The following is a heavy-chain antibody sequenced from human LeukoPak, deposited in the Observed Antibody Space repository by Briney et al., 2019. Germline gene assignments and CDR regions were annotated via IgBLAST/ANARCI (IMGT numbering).Heavy chain of an antibody. D-gene: IGHD1-26*01. CDR2: IDKKGKGYATAT. CDR3: TRDSGTYNWFDP. CDR1: GFTFSGSA. J-gene: IGHJ5*02. V-gene: IGHV3-73*01. Sequence: GRSLRLSCAASGFTFSGSAIHWVRQSSGKGLEWVGQIDKKGKGYATATAYAASVKGRFTISRDDSINTAYLQMKSLKTEDTALCYCTRDSGTYNWFDPWGQGILVTVSS.